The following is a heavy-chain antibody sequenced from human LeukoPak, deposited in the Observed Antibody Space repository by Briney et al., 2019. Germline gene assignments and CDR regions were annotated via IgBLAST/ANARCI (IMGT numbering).Heavy chain of an antibody. CDR3: TRDGGDYGASGSYPDY. D-gene: IGHD3-10*01. CDR2: IIPYFGTS. J-gene: IGHJ4*02. CDR1: GVTFSRLV. V-gene: IGHV1-69*13. Sequence: SVKVSCKASGVTFSRLVVSWVRQAPGQGLEWMGQIIPYFGTSNYAQNFQGRVTLTADEATNTAYMELNRLRSDDTAVYYCTRDGGDYGASGSYPDYWGQGTLVTVSS.